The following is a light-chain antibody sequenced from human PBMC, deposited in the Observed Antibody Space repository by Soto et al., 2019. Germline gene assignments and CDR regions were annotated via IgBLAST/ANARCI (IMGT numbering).Light chain of an antibody. J-gene: IGKJ4*01. Sequence: DIVMTQFPDSLAVSLGERATINCKCSQSLLSRSTNKDYLAWYQLKPGQPPKLLIYWASTRESGAPDRFSGSGSGRDFTLTISSLQAEDVAVYYCHHYYSAPLTFGGGTAVEIK. CDR2: WAS. CDR3: HHYYSAPLT. V-gene: IGKV4-1*01. CDR1: QSLLSRSTNKDY.